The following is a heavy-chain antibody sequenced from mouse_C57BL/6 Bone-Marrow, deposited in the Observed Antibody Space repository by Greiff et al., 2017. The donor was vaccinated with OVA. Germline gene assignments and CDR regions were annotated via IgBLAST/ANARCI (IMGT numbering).Heavy chain of an antibody. V-gene: IGHV5-6*01. Sequence: EVKLQESGGDLVKPGGSLKLSCAASGFTFSSYGMSWVRQTPDKRLEWVATISSGGSYTYYPDSVKGRFTISRDNAKNTLYLQMSSLKSEDTAMYYCARHDGYYHAMDYWGQGTSVTVSS. CDR2: ISSGGSYT. J-gene: IGHJ4*01. CDR1: GFTFSSYG. CDR3: ARHDGYYHAMDY. D-gene: IGHD2-3*01.